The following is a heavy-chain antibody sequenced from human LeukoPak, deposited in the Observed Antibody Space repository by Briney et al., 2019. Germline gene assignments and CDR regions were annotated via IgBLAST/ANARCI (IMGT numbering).Heavy chain of an antibody. Sequence: SETLSLTCTVSGGSISSSSYYWGWVRQPPGKGLGWIGSIYYSGSTYYNPSLKSRVTISVDTSKNQFSLKLSSVTAADTAVYYCARQLAEYSYYFDYWGQGTLVTVSS. CDR3: ARQLAEYSYYFDY. CDR2: IYYSGST. J-gene: IGHJ4*02. D-gene: IGHD6-6*01. CDR1: GGSISSSSYY. V-gene: IGHV4-39*01.